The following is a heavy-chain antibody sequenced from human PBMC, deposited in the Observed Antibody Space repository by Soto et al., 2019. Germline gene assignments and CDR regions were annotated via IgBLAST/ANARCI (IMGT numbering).Heavy chain of an antibody. CDR3: VRAPSLKGASDY. J-gene: IGHJ4*02. V-gene: IGHV6-1*01. D-gene: IGHD3-16*01. CDR2: TYYRSKWYN. CDR1: GDSVSSNSAA. Sequence: QVQLQQPGPGLLKPSQILSLTCVISGDSVSSNSAAWDWIRQSPSRGLEWLGRTYYRSKWYNDYAVSVKSRITINPDTSKNQFSLRLNSVTPEDTAVYYCVRAPSLKGASDYWGRGTLVTVSS.